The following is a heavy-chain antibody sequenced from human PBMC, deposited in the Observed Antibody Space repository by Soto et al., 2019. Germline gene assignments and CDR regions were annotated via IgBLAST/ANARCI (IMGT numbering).Heavy chain of an antibody. V-gene: IGHV4-34*01. CDR2: INHSGST. CDR3: ARFSRLLVTSYYFDY. Sequence: NPSGTLSLTCAVYGGSFSGYYWSWIRQPPGKGLEWIGEINHSGSTNYNPSLKSRVTISVDTSKNQFSLKLSSVTAADTAVYYCARFSRLLVTSYYFDYWGQGTLVTVSS. J-gene: IGHJ4*02. D-gene: IGHD3-9*01. CDR1: GGSFSGYY.